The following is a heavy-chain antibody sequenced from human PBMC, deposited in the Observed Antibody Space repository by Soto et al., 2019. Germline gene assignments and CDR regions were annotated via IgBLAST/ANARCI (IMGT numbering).Heavy chain of an antibody. CDR3: AKAEKDCSGGSCYLFHYYYYYMDV. CDR1: GFTFSSYA. Sequence: GGSLRLSCAASGFTFSSYAMSWVRQAPGKGLEWVSAISGSGGSTHYADSVKGRFTISRDNSKNTLYLQMNSLRAEDTAVYYCAKAEKDCSGGSCYLFHYYYYYMDVWGKGTTVTVSS. V-gene: IGHV3-23*01. J-gene: IGHJ6*03. D-gene: IGHD2-15*01. CDR2: ISGSGGST.